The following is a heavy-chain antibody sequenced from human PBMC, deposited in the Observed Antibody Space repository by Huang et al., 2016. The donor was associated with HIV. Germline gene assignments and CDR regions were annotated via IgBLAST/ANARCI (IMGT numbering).Heavy chain of an antibody. V-gene: IGHV4-39*01. J-gene: IGHJ4*02. D-gene: IGHD3-3*01. CDR1: GDSISSSSYY. CDR2: IYSSGST. CDR3: ARHAIRYDFWSGYFHY. Sequence: QLQLQESGPGLVKPSETLSLTCTVSGDSISSSSYYWGWIRQPPGKGLEWIGGIYSSGSTYYNPSRNSRVTISVDTSKNQFSLKLSSVTAADTAVYYCARHAIRYDFWSGYFHYWGQGTLVTVSS.